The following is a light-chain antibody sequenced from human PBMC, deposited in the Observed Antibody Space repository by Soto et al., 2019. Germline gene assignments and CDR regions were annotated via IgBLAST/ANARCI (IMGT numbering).Light chain of an antibody. CDR2: AAS. CDR3: QQLNTYPIT. Sequence: IQLTQSPSSLSASVGDRVTITCRASHGISSYLAWYQQKPGKALKLLIYAASTLQSGVPSRFSGSGSGTDFTLTISSLQPEDCATYYCQQLNTYPITFDQGTRLEIK. V-gene: IGKV1-9*01. CDR1: HGISSY. J-gene: IGKJ5*01.